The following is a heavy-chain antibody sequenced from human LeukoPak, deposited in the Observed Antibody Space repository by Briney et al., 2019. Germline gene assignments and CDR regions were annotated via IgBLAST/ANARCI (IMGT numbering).Heavy chain of an antibody. CDR2: INPNSGGI. CDR3: ARANTMIVVPMFDP. V-gene: IGHV1-2*02. J-gene: IGHJ5*02. D-gene: IGHD3-22*01. CDR1: GYTFTGYY. Sequence: ASVKVSCKASGYTFTGYYMHWVRQAPGQGLEWMGWINPNSGGINYAQKFQGRVTMTRDTSISTAYMELSRLRSDDTAVYYCARANTMIVVPMFDPWGQGTLVTVSS.